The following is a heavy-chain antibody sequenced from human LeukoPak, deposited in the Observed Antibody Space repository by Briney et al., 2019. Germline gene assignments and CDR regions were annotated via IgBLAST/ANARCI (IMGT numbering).Heavy chain of an antibody. CDR1: GGSISSGGYS. D-gene: IGHD3-3*01. CDR2: IYHSGST. V-gene: IGHV4-30-2*01. Sequence: SETLSLTCAVSGGSISSGGYSWSRIRQPPGKGLEWIGYIYHSGSTYYNPSLKSRVTISVDRSKNQFSLKLSSVTAADTAVYYCARGGGGITIFGVVGNWFDPWGQGTLVTVSS. J-gene: IGHJ5*02. CDR3: ARGGGGITIFGVVGNWFDP.